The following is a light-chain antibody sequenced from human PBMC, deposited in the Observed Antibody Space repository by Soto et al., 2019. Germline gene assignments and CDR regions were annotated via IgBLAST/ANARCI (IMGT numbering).Light chain of an antibody. V-gene: IGKV3-20*01. CDR1: QSVSSSY. J-gene: IGKJ1*01. Sequence: ESVLTQSPGTLSLSKEERATLYCRASQSVSSSYLAWYQQKPGQAPRLLIHGASSRATGIPDRFSGSGSGTDFTLTISRLEPEDFAVYYCQQYGSSPTWTFGQGTQVDIK. CDR2: GAS. CDR3: QQYGSSPTWT.